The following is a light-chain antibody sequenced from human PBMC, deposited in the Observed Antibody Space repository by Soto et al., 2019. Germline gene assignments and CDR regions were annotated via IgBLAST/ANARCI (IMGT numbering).Light chain of an antibody. J-gene: IGKJ1*01. Sequence: EIVFTQSPGILSLSPGERATLSCRASQSISSTYLAWYQQKPGQAPRLLIYGASSRATGIPDRFSGSGSGTEFTLTISRLEPEDFAVFYCQQYGSSPRTLGQGTKVDIK. CDR1: QSISSTY. V-gene: IGKV3-20*01. CDR3: QQYGSSPRT. CDR2: GAS.